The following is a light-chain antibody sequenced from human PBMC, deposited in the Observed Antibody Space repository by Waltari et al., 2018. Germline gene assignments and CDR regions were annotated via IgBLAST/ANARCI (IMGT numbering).Light chain of an antibody. V-gene: IGKV4-1*01. CDR2: WAS. CDR1: QSVLYSSNNKNY. CDR3: QQYYSTPWT. Sequence: DIVMTQSPDSLAVSLGERATINCKSSQSVLYSSNNKNYLAWYQQKPGQPPKLLIYWASTRESGVPDRFSGRGSGTYFTLPISSLQAEDGAVYYCQQYYSTPWTFGQGTKVEIK. J-gene: IGKJ1*01.